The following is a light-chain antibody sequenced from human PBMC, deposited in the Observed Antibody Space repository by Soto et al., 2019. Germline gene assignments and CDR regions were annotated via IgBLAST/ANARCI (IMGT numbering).Light chain of an antibody. V-gene: IGKV2-24*01. Sequence: IVMTQTPLSSPVTLGQPASISCRSSQSLVHGDGNTYLNWLQQRPGQPPRLLIYKVSNRFSGVPERFSGRGAGTEFPLKISRVEGEDVGVYYWMQATQLRAFGQGTKVEIK. CDR2: KVS. CDR1: QSLVHGDGNTY. J-gene: IGKJ1*01. CDR3: MQATQLRA.